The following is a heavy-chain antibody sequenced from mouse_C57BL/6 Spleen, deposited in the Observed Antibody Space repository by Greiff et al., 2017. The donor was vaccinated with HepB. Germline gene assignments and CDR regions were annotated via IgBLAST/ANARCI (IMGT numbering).Heavy chain of an antibody. CDR3: ARAGGQLSLAY. CDR1: GYSFTSYY. D-gene: IGHD3-2*02. J-gene: IGHJ3*01. V-gene: IGHV1-66*01. CDR2: IYPGSGNT. Sequence: VKLQQSGPELVKPGASVKISCKASGYSFTSYYIHWVKQRPGQGLEWIGWIYPGSGNTKYNEKFKGKATLTADTSSSTAYMQLSSLTSEDSAVYYCARAGGQLSLAYWGQGTLVTVSA.